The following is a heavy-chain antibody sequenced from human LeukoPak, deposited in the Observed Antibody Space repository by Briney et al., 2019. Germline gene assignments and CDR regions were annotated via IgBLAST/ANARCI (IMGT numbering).Heavy chain of an antibody. CDR1: GYTFTGYY. CDR2: ISAYNGNT. V-gene: IGHV1-18*04. CDR3: AREILGEYYFDY. J-gene: IGHJ4*02. Sequence: GASVKVSCKASGYTFTGYYTHWVRQAPGQGLEWMGWISAYNGNTNYAQKLQGRVTMTTDTSTSTAYMELRSLRSDDTAVYYCAREILGEYYFDYWGQGTLVTVSS.